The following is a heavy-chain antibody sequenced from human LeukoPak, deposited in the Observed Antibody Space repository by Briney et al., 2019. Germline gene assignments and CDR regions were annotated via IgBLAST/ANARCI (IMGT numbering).Heavy chain of an antibody. CDR1: GGSFSGYY. D-gene: IGHD3-16*02. J-gene: IGHJ5*02. CDR2: INHGGST. CDR3: ARGSPLVGELSDTAMARFDP. V-gene: IGHV4-34*01. Sequence: PSETLSLTCAVYGGSFSGYYWSWIRQPPGKGLEWIGEINHGGSTNYNPSLKSRVTISVDTSKNQFSLKLSSVTAADTAVYYCARGSPLVGELSDTAMARFDPWGQGTLVTVSS.